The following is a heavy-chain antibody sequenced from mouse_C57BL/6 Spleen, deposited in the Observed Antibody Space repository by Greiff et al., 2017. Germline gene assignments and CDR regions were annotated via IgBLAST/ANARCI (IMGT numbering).Heavy chain of an antibody. Sequence: VQLQLSGAELVRPGASVTLSCKASGYTFTDYEMHWVKQTPVHGLEWIGAIDPETGGTAYNQKFKGKAILTADKSSSTAYMELRSLTSAESAVYYYKVYGGSFDYWGQGTTLTVSS. D-gene: IGHD1-1*01. J-gene: IGHJ2*01. V-gene: IGHV1-15*01. CDR2: IDPETGGT. CDR1: GYTFTDYE. CDR3: KVYGGSFDY.